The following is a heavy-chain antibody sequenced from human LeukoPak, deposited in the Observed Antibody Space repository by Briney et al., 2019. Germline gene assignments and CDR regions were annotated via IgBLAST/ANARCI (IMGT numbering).Heavy chain of an antibody. D-gene: IGHD4-23*01. CDR1: GFTFNNAW. CDR3: ARRAGGYSHPYDY. J-gene: IGHJ4*02. V-gene: IGHV3-23*01. CDR2: ISGSSGST. Sequence: GGSLRLSCAASGFTFNNAWMSWVRQAPGKGLEWVSAISGSSGSTYYADSVKGRFTISRDNSKNTLYLQMNSLRAEDTAVYYCARRAGGYSHPYDYWGQGILVTVSS.